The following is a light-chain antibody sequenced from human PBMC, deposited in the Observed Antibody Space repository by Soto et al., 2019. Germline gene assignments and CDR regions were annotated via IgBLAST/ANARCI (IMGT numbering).Light chain of an antibody. CDR2: GAS. Sequence: EIVLTQSPSTLSLSPGERATISCRASHSVSSYLAWYQQKPGQAPRLLMYGASIRAAGVPDRFSGSGSGTEFTLTISRLEPEDFTVYYCHHYETFGQGTKVDI. J-gene: IGKJ1*01. CDR1: HSVSSY. CDR3: HHYET. V-gene: IGKV3-20*01.